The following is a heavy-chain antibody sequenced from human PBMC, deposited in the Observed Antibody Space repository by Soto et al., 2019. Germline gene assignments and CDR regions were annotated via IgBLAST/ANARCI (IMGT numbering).Heavy chain of an antibody. D-gene: IGHD2-15*01. CDR3: ARHPVSLGYCSGGSCYSADY. Sequence: GESLKISCKGSGYSFTSYWISWVRQMPGKGLEWVGRIDPSDSYTNYSPSFQGHVTISADKSISTAYLQWSSLKASDTAMYYCARHPVSLGYCSGGSCYSADYWGQGTLVTVSS. CDR2: IDPSDSYT. V-gene: IGHV5-10-1*01. CDR1: GYSFTSYW. J-gene: IGHJ4*02.